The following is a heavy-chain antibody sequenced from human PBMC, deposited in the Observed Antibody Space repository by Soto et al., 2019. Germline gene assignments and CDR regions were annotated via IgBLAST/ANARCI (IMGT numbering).Heavy chain of an antibody. CDR1: GGSISNSNYY. CDR2: IYYSGST. V-gene: IGHV4-39*01. J-gene: IGHJ6*03. D-gene: IGHD1-1*01. Sequence: QLQLQESGPGLVKPSETLSLTCTVSGGSISNSNYYWGWIRQPPGKGLEWIGSIYYSGSTYYNPFLKSRVTISVDASKNQCSLKLSSVTAADTAVYYCARHGTGGYYYYYYMDVWGKGTTVTVSS. CDR3: ARHGTGGYYYYYYMDV.